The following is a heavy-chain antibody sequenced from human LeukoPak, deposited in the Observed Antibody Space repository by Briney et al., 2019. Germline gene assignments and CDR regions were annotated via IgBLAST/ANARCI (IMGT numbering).Heavy chain of an antibody. CDR2: IYTSRST. CDR3: ARVEVGATGYYFDY. Sequence: PSETLSLTCTVSGGSISSDSYNWSWIRPPTGQGLEWIRRIYTSRSTNSNPSLKSRITISVDPSKNQFSLKLNSVTAADTGVYYCARVEVGATGYYFDYWGQGTLVTVSS. D-gene: IGHD1-26*01. CDR1: GGSISSDSYN. J-gene: IGHJ4*02. V-gene: IGHV4-61*02.